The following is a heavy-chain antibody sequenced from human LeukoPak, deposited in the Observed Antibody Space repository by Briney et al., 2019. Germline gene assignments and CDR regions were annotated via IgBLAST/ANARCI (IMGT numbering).Heavy chain of an antibody. CDR2: IKQDGSEK. CDR3: ARDHDFWSGLLGTYNY. CDR1: GFTFSSYW. D-gene: IGHD3-3*01. J-gene: IGHJ4*02. Sequence: GGSLRLSCAASGFTFSSYWMSWVRQAPGKGLEWVANIKQDGSEKYYVDSVKGRFTISRDNAKNSLYLQMNSLRAEDTAVYYCARDHDFWSGLLGTYNYWGQGTLVTVSS. V-gene: IGHV3-7*03.